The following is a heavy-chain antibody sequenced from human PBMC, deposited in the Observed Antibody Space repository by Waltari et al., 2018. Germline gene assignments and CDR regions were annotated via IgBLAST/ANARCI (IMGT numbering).Heavy chain of an antibody. J-gene: IGHJ6*02. D-gene: IGHD5-18*01. CDR2: ISSSSSTI. V-gene: IGHV3-48*01. CDR3: ARDSGVYSYGYYYYGMDV. Sequence: SYSMNWVRQAPGKGLEWVSYISSSSSTIYYADSVKGRFTISRDNAKNSLYLQMNSLRAEDTAVYYCARDSGVYSYGYYYYGMDVWGQGTTVTVSS. CDR1: SYS.